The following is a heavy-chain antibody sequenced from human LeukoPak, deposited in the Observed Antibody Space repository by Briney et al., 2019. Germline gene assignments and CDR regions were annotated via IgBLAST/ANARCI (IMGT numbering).Heavy chain of an antibody. CDR2: IWYDGSNK. V-gene: IGHV3-33*01. CDR3: ARDTYSRWQTDY. J-gene: IGHJ4*02. D-gene: IGHD4-23*01. CDR1: GFTFSSYG. Sequence: GRSLRLSCAASGFTFSSYGMHWVRQAPGKGLEWVAVIWYDGSNKYYADSVKGRFTISRDNSKNTLYLQMNSLRAEDTAVYYCARDTYSRWQTDYWGQGTLVTVSS.